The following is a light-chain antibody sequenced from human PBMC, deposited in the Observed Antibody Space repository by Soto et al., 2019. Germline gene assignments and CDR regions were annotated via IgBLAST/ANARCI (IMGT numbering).Light chain of an antibody. CDR1: QSVSSN. V-gene: IGKV3-15*01. CDR2: GAS. J-gene: IGKJ1*01. Sequence: EIVLKQSPATLSVSTGERATLSCLASQSVSSNLAWYQQKPGQAPRLLIYGASTRATGIPARFSGSGSGTEFTLTISSLQSEDFAVYYCQQYNNWPPWTFGQGTKVDIK. CDR3: QQYNNWPPWT.